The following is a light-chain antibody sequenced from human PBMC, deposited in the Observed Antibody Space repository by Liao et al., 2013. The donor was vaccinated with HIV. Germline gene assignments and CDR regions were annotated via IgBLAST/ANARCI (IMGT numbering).Light chain of an antibody. CDR1: NIGSKN. CDR2: DDN. V-gene: IGLV3-21*04. Sequence: SYELTQPPSVSVAPGKTARITCGGNNIGSKNVHWYQQKPGQAPVLVMYDDNVRPSGIPERFSGSNSGNTATLTISRVEAGDEADYYCQVWDSSTDHVVFGGGTKLTVL. J-gene: IGLJ2*01. CDR3: QVWDSSTDHVV.